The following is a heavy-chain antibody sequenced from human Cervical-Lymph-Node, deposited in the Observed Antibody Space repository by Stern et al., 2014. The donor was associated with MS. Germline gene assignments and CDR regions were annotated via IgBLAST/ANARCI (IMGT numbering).Heavy chain of an antibody. CDR3: VRDGLLWFGGYYYGMDV. J-gene: IGHJ6*02. V-gene: IGHV1-18*01. D-gene: IGHD3-10*01. CDR2: VSPYNGNR. CDR1: GYTFTKYG. Sequence: QAQLVQSGAEVKKPGASVKVSCKASGYTFTKYGISWVRQAPGQGLEWMGWVSPYNGNRDYAQNLQGRVTMTTDTSTNTAYMELRSLRSDDTGAYYCVRDGLLWFGGYYYGMDVWGQGTTVTVSS.